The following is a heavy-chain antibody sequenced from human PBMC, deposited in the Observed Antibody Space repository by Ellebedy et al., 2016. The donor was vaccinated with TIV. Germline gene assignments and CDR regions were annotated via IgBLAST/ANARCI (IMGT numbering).Heavy chain of an antibody. CDR3: ARGMRWFGANLQTKNPYYFDY. CDR1: GYSFTSYW. CDR2: IYPGDSDT. V-gene: IGHV5-51*01. Sequence: GESPKISCNGSGYSFTSYWIGWVRQMPGKGLEWMGIIYPGDSDTRYSPSFQGQVTISADKSISTAYLQWSSLKASDTAMYYCARGMRWFGANLQTKNPYYFDYWGQGTLVTVSS. J-gene: IGHJ4*02. D-gene: IGHD3-10*01.